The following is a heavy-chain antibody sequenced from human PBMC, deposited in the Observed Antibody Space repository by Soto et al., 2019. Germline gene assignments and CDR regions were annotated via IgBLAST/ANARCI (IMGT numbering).Heavy chain of an antibody. J-gene: IGHJ4*02. Sequence: AASVKVSCKASGYTFTDYFIHWVRQAPGQGLEWMGCINPYSGGTNSAQNFQGRVTMTRDTSISTAYMELTSLRSDDTAVYYCVRDLTYPFYLDSWGQGTLVTVSS. CDR2: INPYSGGT. V-gene: IGHV1-2*02. CDR1: GYTFTDYF. CDR3: VRDLTYPFYLDS.